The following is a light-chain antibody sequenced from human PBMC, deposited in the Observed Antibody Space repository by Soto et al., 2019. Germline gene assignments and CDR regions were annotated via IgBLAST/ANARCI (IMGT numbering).Light chain of an antibody. CDR2: AAS. CDR3: QQSYKTPWT. V-gene: IGKV1-39*01. CDR1: QDINSY. Sequence: DIQMTQSLSSLSASIGDRVTITCRANQDINSYLIWYQQKLGQAPKLLIYAASTLASGVPSRFSGSESGTDFTLTISGLEHEDSATYYCQQSYKTPWTFGQGTKVEI. J-gene: IGKJ1*01.